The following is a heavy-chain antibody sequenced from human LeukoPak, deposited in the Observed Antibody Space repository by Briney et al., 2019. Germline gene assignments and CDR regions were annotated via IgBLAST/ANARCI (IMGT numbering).Heavy chain of an antibody. Sequence: GGSLRLSCAASGFTFDDYAMHWVRQAPGKGLEWVSGICWNSGSIGYADSVKGRFTISRDNAKNSLYLQMNSLRAEDTALYYCAKSPNYSSGRRYYYYYGMDVWGQGTTVTVSS. J-gene: IGHJ6*02. CDR1: GFTFDDYA. CDR2: ICWNSGSI. CDR3: AKSPNYSSGRRYYYYYGMDV. V-gene: IGHV3-9*01. D-gene: IGHD6-19*01.